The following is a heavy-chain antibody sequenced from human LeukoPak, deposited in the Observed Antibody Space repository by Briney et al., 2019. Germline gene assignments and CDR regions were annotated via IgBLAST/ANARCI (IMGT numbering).Heavy chain of an antibody. CDR3: ATGIYCSGGSCYSYNFDY. CDR1: GYTLTELS. Sequence: ASVKVSCKVSGYTLTELSMHWVRQAPGKGLEWMGGFDPEDGETIYAQKFQGRVTMTEDTSTDTAYMELSSLRSEDTAVYYCATGIYCSGGSCYSYNFDYWGQGTLVTVSS. V-gene: IGHV1-24*01. CDR2: FDPEDGET. D-gene: IGHD2-15*01. J-gene: IGHJ4*02.